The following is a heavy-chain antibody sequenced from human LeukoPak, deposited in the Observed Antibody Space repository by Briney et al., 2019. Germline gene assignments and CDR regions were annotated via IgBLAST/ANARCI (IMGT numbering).Heavy chain of an antibody. Sequence: SVKVSCKASGGTFSSYAISWVRQAPGQGLEWMGRIIPILGIANYAQKFQGRVTITADKSTSTAYMELSSLRSEDTAVYYCARDHPHDYVWGSYRYRFPDYWGQGTLVTVSS. J-gene: IGHJ4*02. CDR3: ARDHPHDYVWGSYRYRFPDY. D-gene: IGHD3-16*02. CDR1: GGTFSSYA. CDR2: IIPILGIA. V-gene: IGHV1-69*04.